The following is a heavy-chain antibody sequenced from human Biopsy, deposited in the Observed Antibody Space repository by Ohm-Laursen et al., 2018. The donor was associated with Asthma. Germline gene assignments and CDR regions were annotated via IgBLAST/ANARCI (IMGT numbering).Heavy chain of an antibody. CDR2: ISYDGMSE. D-gene: IGHD4-23*01. CDR3: ARAYGGNFFSGAFDI. J-gene: IGHJ3*02. V-gene: IGHV3-30*03. CDR1: GFAFDSYA. Sequence: SLRLSCTASGFAFDSYAMYWVRQSPGKGLEWLAAISYDGMSEYYADSVKGRFSISRDDSKSTTDLQMSSLRDDDTAVYYCARAYGGNFFSGAFDIWGQGTMVTVSS.